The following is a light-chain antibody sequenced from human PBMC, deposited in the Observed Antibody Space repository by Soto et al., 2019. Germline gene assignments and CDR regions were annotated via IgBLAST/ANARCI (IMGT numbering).Light chain of an antibody. CDR2: DAS. CDR1: QSISSW. CDR3: QQYNSYWGT. J-gene: IGKJ1*01. V-gene: IGKV1-5*01. Sequence: DIQMTQSPSTLSASVGDIVTITCRASQSISSWLAWYQQKPGKAPKLLIYDASSLESGVPSRFSGSGSGTEFTLTISSLQPDDFATYYCQQYNSYWGTFGQGTKVEIK.